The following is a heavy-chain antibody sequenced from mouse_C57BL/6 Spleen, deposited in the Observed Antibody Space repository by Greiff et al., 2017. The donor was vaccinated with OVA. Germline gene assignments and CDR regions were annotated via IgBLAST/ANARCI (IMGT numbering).Heavy chain of an antibody. CDR1: GYAFTNYL. CDR2: INPGSGGT. D-gene: IGHD2-1*01. J-gene: IGHJ4*01. Sequence: VQLQQSGAELVRPGTSVKVSCKASGYAFTNYLIEWVKQRPGQGLEWIGVINPGSGGTNYNEKFKGKATLTADKSSSTAYMQLSSLTSEDSAVYCCARDGKGMGAMDYWGQGTSVTVSS. V-gene: IGHV1-54*01. CDR3: ARDGKGMGAMDY.